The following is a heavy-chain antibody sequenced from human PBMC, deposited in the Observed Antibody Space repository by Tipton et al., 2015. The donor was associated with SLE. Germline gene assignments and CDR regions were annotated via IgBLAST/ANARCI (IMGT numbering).Heavy chain of an antibody. CDR3: ARGLTIFGVVTFYYFDY. V-gene: IGHV4-61*01. D-gene: IGHD3-3*01. J-gene: IGHJ4*02. CDR1: GGSISSGSYY. Sequence: TLSLTCTVSGGSISSGSYYWSWIRQPPGKGLEWIGYIYYSGSTNYNPSLKSRVTISVDTSKNQFSLKLSSVTAADTAVYYCARGLTIFGVVTFYYFDYWGQGTLVTVSS. CDR2: IYYSGST.